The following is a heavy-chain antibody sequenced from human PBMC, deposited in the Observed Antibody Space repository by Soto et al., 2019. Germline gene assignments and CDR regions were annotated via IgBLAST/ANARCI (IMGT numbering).Heavy chain of an antibody. V-gene: IGHV4-34*01. CDR3: AREMYYYDSSGYYPDAFDI. Sequence: GFCVRRIRQQQGEGLDWIGEIHHSGTTNDNPSLKSRVTISVDTSKNQFSLKLSSVTAADTAVYYCAREMYYYDSSGYYPDAFDIWGQGTFV. J-gene: IGHJ3*02. CDR2: IHHSGTT. CDR1: GFC. D-gene: IGHD3-22*01.